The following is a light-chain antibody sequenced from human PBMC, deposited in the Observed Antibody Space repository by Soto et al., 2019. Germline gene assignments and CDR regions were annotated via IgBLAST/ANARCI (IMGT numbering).Light chain of an antibody. V-gene: IGKV1-33*01. CDR1: QYIRHN. J-gene: IGKJ3*01. CDR3: QQYDNLPS. Sequence: DIQMTQSSSSLSASVGDRVTITVQARQYIRHNFDSYQQKPGKAPKLLMYDASNLETGVPLRFSGSGSGTDVTFTISSLQPEGIGTYYCQQYDNLPSCGPGTKVDIK. CDR2: DAS.